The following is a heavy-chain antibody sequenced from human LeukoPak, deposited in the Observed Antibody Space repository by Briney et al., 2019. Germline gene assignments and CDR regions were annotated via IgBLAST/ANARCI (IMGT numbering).Heavy chain of an antibody. J-gene: IGHJ4*02. V-gene: IGHV1-46*01. CDR3: ARGSGNPSYFDQ. D-gene: IGHD4-23*01. CDR1: GYTFTSYF. CDR2: INPSGGTT. Sequence: ASVSVSCKASGYTFTSYFMHWVRQAPGQGLEWMGIINPSGGTTNYAQKFQGRVTVTRDTSTSTVYMELSSLRSEDKAVYYCARGSGNPSYFDQWGQGTLVTVS.